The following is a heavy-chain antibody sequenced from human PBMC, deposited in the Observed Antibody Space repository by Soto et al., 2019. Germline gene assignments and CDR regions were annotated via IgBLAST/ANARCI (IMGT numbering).Heavy chain of an antibody. CDR2: IYSGGST. CDR3: ARDRGGDYGNPAEYFQH. J-gene: IGHJ1*01. CDR1: GFTVSSNY. Sequence: GGSLRLSCAASGFTVSSNYMSWVRQAPGKGLEWVSVIYSGGSTYYADSVKGRFTISRDNSKNTLYLQMNSLRAEDTAVYYCARDRGGDYGNPAEYFQHWGQGTLVTVSS. V-gene: IGHV3-66*01. D-gene: IGHD4-17*01.